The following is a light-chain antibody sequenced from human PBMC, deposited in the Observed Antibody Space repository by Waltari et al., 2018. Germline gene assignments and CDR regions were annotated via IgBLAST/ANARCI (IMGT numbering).Light chain of an antibody. V-gene: IGKV2-28*01. CDR3: MQALQTPRT. J-gene: IGKJ2*01. Sequence: DIVMTQSPLSLPVTPGEPASISCRSSQSLLHSNGYNYLDWYLQTPGQPPQLLIYLGSNRASGVPDRFSGSGSGTDFTLKISRVEAEDVGVYYCMQALQTPRTFGQGTKLEIK. CDR2: LGS. CDR1: QSLLHSNGYNY.